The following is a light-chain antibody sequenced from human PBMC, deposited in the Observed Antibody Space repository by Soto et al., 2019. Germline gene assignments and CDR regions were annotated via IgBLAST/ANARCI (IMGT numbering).Light chain of an antibody. CDR3: QQYNSYLT. CDR2: DAS. V-gene: IGKV1-5*01. J-gene: IGKJ3*01. Sequence: DIQMTQSPSTLSASVGDRVTITCRASQSISSWLAWYQQKPGKAPKLLIYDASTLESGVRSRFSGSGSGTEFTRTISSLQPDDFATYYCQQYNSYLTFGPGTKVDIK. CDR1: QSISSW.